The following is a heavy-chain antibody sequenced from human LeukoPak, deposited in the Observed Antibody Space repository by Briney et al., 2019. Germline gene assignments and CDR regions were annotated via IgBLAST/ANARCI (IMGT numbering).Heavy chain of an antibody. CDR2: ISGGGSPI. D-gene: IGHD2-2*02. Sequence: PGGSLRLSCAASGFIFSDYYMSWIRQAPGKGLEWVSYISGGGSPIYYADSVKGRFTISRDNAKNSLYMQMNSLRAEDTAVYYCVRAVPAAVLGAFDIWGQGTMVTVSP. J-gene: IGHJ3*02. CDR3: VRAVPAAVLGAFDI. V-gene: IGHV3-11*04. CDR1: GFIFSDYY.